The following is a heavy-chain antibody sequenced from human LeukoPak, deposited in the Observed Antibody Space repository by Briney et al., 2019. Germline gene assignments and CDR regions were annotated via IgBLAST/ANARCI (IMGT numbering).Heavy chain of an antibody. D-gene: IGHD6-19*01. V-gene: IGHV1-69*02. J-gene: IGHJ3*02. CDR2: IIPILGIA. CDR3: ATRIAVAGDRAFDI. CDR1: GGTFSSYT. Sequence: ASVKVSCKASGGTFSSYTISWVRQAPGQGLEWMGRIIPILGIANYAQKFQGRVTITADKSTSAACMELSSLRSEDTAVYYCATRIAVAGDRAFDIWGQGTMVTVSS.